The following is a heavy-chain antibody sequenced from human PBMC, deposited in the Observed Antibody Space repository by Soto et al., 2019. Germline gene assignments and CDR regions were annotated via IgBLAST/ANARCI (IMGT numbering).Heavy chain of an antibody. Sequence: EVQLVESGGGLVQPGGSLRLSCAASGFTFSNSPMNWVRQAPVKGLEWVSFISTSSTTIYYADSVKGRFTISRDNAKNSLYLQMNSLRDEDTAVYYCARGGSMDVWGQGTTVTVSS. CDR1: GFTFSNSP. CDR2: ISTSSTTI. CDR3: ARGGSMDV. V-gene: IGHV3-48*02. J-gene: IGHJ6*02.